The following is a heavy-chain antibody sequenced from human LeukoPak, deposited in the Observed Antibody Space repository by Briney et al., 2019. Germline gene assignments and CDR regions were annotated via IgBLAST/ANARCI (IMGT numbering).Heavy chain of an antibody. V-gene: IGHV3-7*01. CDR3: ARSKQQLVFDY. CDR2: IKQDGSEK. J-gene: IGHJ4*02. Sequence: GGSLRLSCAASGFTFSSYWMSWVRQAPGKGLEWVANIKQDGSEKYYVDSVKGRFTISRDNSKNTLYLQMNSLRAEDTAVYYCARSKQQLVFDYWGQGTLVTVSS. D-gene: IGHD6-13*01. CDR1: GFTFSSYW.